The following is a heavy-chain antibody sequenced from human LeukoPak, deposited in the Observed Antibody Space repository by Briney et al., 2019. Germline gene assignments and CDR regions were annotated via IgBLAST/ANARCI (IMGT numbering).Heavy chain of an antibody. CDR2: MYYSGST. V-gene: IGHV4-59*01. CDR1: GGSISSYY. Sequence: SKTLSLTCTVSGGSISSYYWSWIRQPPGKGLEWIGCMYYSGSTNYNPSLKSRVTISVDTSKNQFSLKLSSVTAADTAVYYCARHPIVVGSKWWFDPWGQGTLVTVSS. D-gene: IGHD2-15*01. CDR3: ARHPIVVGSKWWFDP. J-gene: IGHJ5*02.